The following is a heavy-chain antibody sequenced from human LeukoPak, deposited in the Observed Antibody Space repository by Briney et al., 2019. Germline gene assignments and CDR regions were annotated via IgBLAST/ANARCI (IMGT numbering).Heavy chain of an antibody. CDR1: GGSFSGYY. V-gene: IGHV4-34*01. J-gene: IGHJ6*03. CDR3: ARLYGGYYYYYMDV. Sequence: SETLSLTCAVYGGSFSGYYWSWIRQPPGKGLEWIGEINHSGSTNYNPSLKGRVTISVDTSKNQFSLKLSSVTAADTAVYYCARLYGGYYYYYMDVWGKGTTVTVSS. CDR2: INHSGST. D-gene: IGHD4-23*01.